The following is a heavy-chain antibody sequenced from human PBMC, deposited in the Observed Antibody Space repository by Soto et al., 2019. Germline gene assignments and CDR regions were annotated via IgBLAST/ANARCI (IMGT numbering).Heavy chain of an antibody. CDR3: ARGTPEGNYYDSSGYSLLFDY. CDR2: IYTSGST. CDR1: GGSISSYY. V-gene: IGHV4-4*07. D-gene: IGHD3-22*01. Sequence: SETLSLTCTVSGGSISSYYWSWIRQPAGKGLEWIGRIYTSGSTNYNPSLKSRVTMSVDTSKNQFSLKLSSVTAADTAVYYCARGTPEGNYYDSSGYSLLFDYWGQGPLVTVSS. J-gene: IGHJ4*02.